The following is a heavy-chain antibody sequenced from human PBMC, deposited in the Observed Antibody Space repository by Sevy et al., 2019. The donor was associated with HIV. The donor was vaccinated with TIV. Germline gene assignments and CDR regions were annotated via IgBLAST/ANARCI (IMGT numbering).Heavy chain of an antibody. V-gene: IGHV5-51*01. CDR3: ASSRYSSGYPYYFDY. J-gene: IGHJ4*02. Sequence: GESLKISCKGSGYSFTSYWIGWVRQIPGKGLELMGIIYPGDSDTRYSPSFQGQVTISADKSISTAYLQWSSLTASDTAMYYCASSRYSSGYPYYFDYWGQGTLVTVSS. CDR2: IYPGDSDT. CDR1: GYSFTSYW. D-gene: IGHD3-22*01.